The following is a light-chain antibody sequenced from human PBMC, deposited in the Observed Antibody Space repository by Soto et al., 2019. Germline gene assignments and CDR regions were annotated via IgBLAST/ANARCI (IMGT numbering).Light chain of an antibody. V-gene: IGKV1-8*01. CDR3: QQYYSYPPT. J-gene: IGKJ1*01. CDR1: QGISSY. Sequence: AIRMTQSPSSLSASTGDRVTITCRASQGISSYLAWYQQKPGKAPKVLIYAASTLQTGVPSRFSGSGYGTDFTLTISGLQSEAFATYYCQQYYSYPPTFGQGTKVEIK. CDR2: AAS.